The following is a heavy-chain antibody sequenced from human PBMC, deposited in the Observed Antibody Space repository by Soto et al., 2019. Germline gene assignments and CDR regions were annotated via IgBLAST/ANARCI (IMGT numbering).Heavy chain of an antibody. J-gene: IGHJ3*02. CDR3: ARAGIVVVPAASDDAFDI. D-gene: IGHD2-2*01. CDR1: GGTFSSYT. V-gene: IGHV1-69*02. CDR2: IIPILGIA. Sequence: QVQLVQSGAEVKKPGSSVKVSCKASGGTFSSYTISWVRQAPGQGLEWMGRIIPILGIANYAQKFQGRVTITAEKSTSTAYMELSSLRSEATAVYYCARAGIVVVPAASDDAFDIWGQGTMVTVSS.